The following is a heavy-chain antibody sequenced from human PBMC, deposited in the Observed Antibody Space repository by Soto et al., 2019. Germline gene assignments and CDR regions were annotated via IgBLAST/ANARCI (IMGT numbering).Heavy chain of an antibody. J-gene: IGHJ3*02. Sequence: ASVKVSCKASGYTFTSYYMHWVRQAPGQGLEWMGIINPSGGSTSYAQKFQGRVTMTRDTSTSTVYMELSSLRSEDTAVYYCARVLEPLDGPGAFDIWGQGTMVT. CDR1: GYTFTSYY. CDR2: INPSGGST. CDR3: ARVLEPLDGPGAFDI. V-gene: IGHV1-46*01.